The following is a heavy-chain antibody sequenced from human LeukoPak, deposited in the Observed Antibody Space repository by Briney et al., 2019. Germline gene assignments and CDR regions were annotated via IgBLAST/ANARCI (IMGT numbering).Heavy chain of an antibody. CDR1: GYSFTSYW. CDR3: ARQRNSYGFFIDY. V-gene: IGHV5-51*01. J-gene: IGHJ4*02. Sequence: GESLQISCKGSGYSFTSYWIGWVRQLPGKGLEWMGIICPGDSDTRYSPSFQGQVTISADKSISTSYLQWSSLKASDTAMYYCARQRNSYGFFIDYWGQGTLVTVSS. D-gene: IGHD5-18*01. CDR2: ICPGDSDT.